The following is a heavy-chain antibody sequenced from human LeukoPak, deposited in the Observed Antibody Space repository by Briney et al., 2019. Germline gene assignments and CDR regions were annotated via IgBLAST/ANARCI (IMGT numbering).Heavy chain of an antibody. J-gene: IGHJ4*02. Sequence: AGGSLRLSYAASGFTVSSNYMSWVRQAPGKGLEWVSIIYSGGSTYYTDSVRGRFIISRDISKNTLYLQMNSLRAEDTAVYYCARVGDCGRASCYAIDYWGQGTLVTVSS. CDR3: ARVGDCGRASCYAIDY. D-gene: IGHD2-2*01. V-gene: IGHV3-66*01. CDR2: IYSGGST. CDR1: GFTVSSNY.